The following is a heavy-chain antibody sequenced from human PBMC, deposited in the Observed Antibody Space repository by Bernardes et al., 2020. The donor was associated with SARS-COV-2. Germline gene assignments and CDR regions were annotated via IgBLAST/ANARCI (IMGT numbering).Heavy chain of an antibody. D-gene: IGHD6-6*01. V-gene: IGHV3-33*01. CDR1: GFTFSSYG. Sequence: GGSLRLSRAASGFTFSSYGMHWVRQAPGKGLEWVAVIWYDGSNKYYADSVKGRFTISRDNSKNTLYLQMNSLRAEDTAVYYCARDVLDPENYYYGMDVWGQGTTVTVSS. J-gene: IGHJ6*02. CDR3: ARDVLDPENYYYGMDV. CDR2: IWYDGSNK.